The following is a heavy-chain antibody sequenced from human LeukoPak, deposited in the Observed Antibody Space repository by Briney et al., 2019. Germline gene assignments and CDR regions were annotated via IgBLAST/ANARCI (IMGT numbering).Heavy chain of an antibody. CDR3: ARIAAGDMDV. D-gene: IGHD6-13*01. Sequence: GGSLRLSRAASGFTFSGYSMNWVRQAPGKGLGWGSYISYTGTTIYYADSVSGRFTISTDNAKTSLYLQMNSLRGEDTAVYYCARIAAGDMDVWGKGTTVTVSS. J-gene: IGHJ6*03. V-gene: IGHV3-48*01. CDR2: ISYTGTTI. CDR1: GFTFSGYS.